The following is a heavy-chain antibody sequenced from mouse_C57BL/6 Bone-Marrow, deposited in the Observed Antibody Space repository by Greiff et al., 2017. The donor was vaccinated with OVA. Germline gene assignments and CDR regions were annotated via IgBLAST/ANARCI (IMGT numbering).Heavy chain of an antibody. CDR3: ARDYDYDPWFAY. CDR2: IFPRIGNT. J-gene: IGHJ3*01. Sequence: VQLVESGAELARPGASVKLSCKASGYTFTSYGISGVKQRTGQGLEWIGEIFPRIGNTYYNEKFKGKATLTADKSSSTAYMELRSLTSEDSAVYFCARDYDYDPWFAYWGQGTLVTVSA. D-gene: IGHD2-4*01. CDR1: GYTFTSYG. V-gene: IGHV1-81*01.